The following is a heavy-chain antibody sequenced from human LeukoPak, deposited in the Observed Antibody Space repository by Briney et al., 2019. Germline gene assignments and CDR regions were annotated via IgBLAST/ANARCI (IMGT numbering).Heavy chain of an antibody. CDR1: GGTFSSYA. D-gene: IGHD6-13*01. Sequence: ASVKVSCKASGGTFSSYAISWVRQAPGQGLEWMGGIIPIFGTANYAQKFQGRVTITADESTSTAYMELSRLRSDDTAVYYCAKAAAGSQHSYYYYYYLDVWGTGTTVTISS. V-gene: IGHV1-69*13. CDR2: IIPIFGTA. CDR3: AKAAAGSQHSYYYYYYLDV. J-gene: IGHJ6*03.